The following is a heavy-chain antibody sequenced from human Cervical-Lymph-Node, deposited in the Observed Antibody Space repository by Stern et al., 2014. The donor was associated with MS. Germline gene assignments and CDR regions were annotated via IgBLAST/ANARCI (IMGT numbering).Heavy chain of an antibody. V-gene: IGHV3-30*18. CDR3: AKEQEYSSSFDY. J-gene: IGHJ4*02. CDR1: GFTFSSYG. CDR2: ISYDGSNK. D-gene: IGHD6-6*01. Sequence: VQLVESGGGVVQPGRSLRLSCAASGFTFSSYGMHWVRQAPGKGLEWVAVISYDGSNKYYADPVKGRFTISRDNSKNTLYLQMNSLRAEDTAVYYCAKEQEYSSSFDYWGQGTLVTVSS.